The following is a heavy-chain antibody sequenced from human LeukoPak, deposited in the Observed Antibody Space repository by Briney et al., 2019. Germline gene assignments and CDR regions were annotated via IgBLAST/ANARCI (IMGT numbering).Heavy chain of an antibody. Sequence: GGSLRLSCTASGFTFSSYGMHWVGQAPGKGLGGVAFIRYEGSNKYYADSVKGRFTISRDKSKNTLYLQMNSLRAEDTAVYYCARGRDGYSSFDYWGQGTLVTVSS. J-gene: IGHJ4*02. V-gene: IGHV3-30*02. CDR2: IRYEGSNK. CDR1: GFTFSSYG. CDR3: ARGRDGYSSFDY. D-gene: IGHD5-24*01.